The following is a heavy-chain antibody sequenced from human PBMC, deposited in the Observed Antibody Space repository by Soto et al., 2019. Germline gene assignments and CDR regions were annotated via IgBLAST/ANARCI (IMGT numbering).Heavy chain of an antibody. J-gene: IGHJ4*02. Sequence: SETLSLTCTVSGGSISSIDYYWGWIRQPPGKGLEWIGSIHYSGSTYYNPSLKSRVTISEDTSKNQFSLKLSSVSAADTAVYYCARRGSGWFFDYWGPGTLVTVSS. CDR2: IHYSGST. V-gene: IGHV4-39*01. CDR1: GGSISSIDYY. D-gene: IGHD6-19*01. CDR3: ARRGSGWFFDY.